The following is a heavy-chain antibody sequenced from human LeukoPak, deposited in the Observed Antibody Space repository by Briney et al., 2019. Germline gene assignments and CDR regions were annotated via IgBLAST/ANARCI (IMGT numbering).Heavy chain of an antibody. J-gene: IGHJ4*02. CDR1: GFSLSTRGVG. D-gene: IGHD3-10*01. CDR2: IYWDDDK. CDR3: AGGSGRTFDY. V-gene: IGHV2-5*02. Sequence: KVSGPTLVNPTQTLTLTCTFSGFSLSTRGVGVGWIRQPPGKALEWLALIYWDDDKRYSPSLESRLTLTKDASKNQVVLKMTNMDPVDTATYYCAGGSGRTFDYWGQGTLVTVSS.